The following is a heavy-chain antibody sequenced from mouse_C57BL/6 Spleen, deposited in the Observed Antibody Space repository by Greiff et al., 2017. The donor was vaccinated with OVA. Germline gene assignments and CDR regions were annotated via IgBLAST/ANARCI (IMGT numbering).Heavy chain of an antibody. D-gene: IGHD2-1*01. CDR2: IHPNSGST. CDR3: ARSGDYGNYEYFDV. Sequence: VQLQQSGAELVKPGASVKLSCKASGYTFTSYWMHWVKQRPGQGLEWIGMIHPNSGSTNYNEKFKSKATLTVDKSSSTAYMQLSSLTSEDSAVYYCARSGDYGNYEYFDVWGTGTTVTVSS. CDR1: GYTFTSYW. V-gene: IGHV1-64*01. J-gene: IGHJ1*03.